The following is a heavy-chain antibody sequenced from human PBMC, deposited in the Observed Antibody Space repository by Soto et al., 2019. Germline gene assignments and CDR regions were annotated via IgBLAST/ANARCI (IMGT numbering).Heavy chain of an antibody. V-gene: IGHV3-15*01. CDR2: IKSKTDGGTT. CDR3: TTLCSDPSLRVTSCYRFDY. J-gene: IGHJ4*02. Sequence: GGSLRLSCAASGFTFSNAWMSWVRQAPGKGLEWVGRIKSKTDGGTTDYAAPVKGRFTISRDDSKNTLYLQMNSLKTEDTAVYYCTTLCSDPSLRVTSCYRFDYWGQGTLVTVSS. D-gene: IGHD2-2*01. CDR1: GFTFSNAW.